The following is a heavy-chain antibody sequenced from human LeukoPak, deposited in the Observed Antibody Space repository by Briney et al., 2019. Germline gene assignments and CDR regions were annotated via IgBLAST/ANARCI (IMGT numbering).Heavy chain of an antibody. CDR3: ARRQAAAVNWFDS. CDR2: IYPGDSDT. J-gene: IGHJ5*01. Sequence: GESLKISCKGSGYSFSNYWIAWVRQMPGKGLEWMGIIYPGDSDTKYSRSFQGQVIISADKSATTAYLQWSSLKASDTAMYYCARRQAAAVNWFDSWGQGTLVTVSS. V-gene: IGHV5-51*01. CDR1: GYSFSNYW. D-gene: IGHD6-25*01.